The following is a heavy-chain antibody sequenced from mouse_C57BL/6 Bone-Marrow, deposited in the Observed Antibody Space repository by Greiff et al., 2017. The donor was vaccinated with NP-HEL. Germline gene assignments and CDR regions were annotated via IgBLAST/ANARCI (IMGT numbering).Heavy chain of an antibody. Sequence: EVKLMESGPGLVKPSQSLSLTCSVTGYSITSGYYWNWIRQLPGNKLEWMGYISYDGSNNYNPSLKNRISITRDTSKNQFFLKLKSVTTEDTAAYYCARAVGFQFAYWGQGTLVTVSA. J-gene: IGHJ3*01. CDR3: ARAVGFQFAY. CDR2: ISYDGSN. V-gene: IGHV3-6*01. CDR1: GYSITSGYY.